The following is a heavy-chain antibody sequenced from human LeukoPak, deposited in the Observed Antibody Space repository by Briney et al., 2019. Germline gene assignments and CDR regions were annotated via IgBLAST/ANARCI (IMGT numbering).Heavy chain of an antibody. CDR1: IDSTRGNY. V-gene: IGHV4-4*02. D-gene: IGHD2-8*02. CDR3: ATEILGAPTPGAY. CDR2: VHRSGRT. Sequence: PSETLSLTCAVSIDSTRGNYWSWVCQSPGKGLEWIGEVHRSGRTNYMPSLKSRVTISIDNSKDQISLDLASVTAADTAVYYCATEILGAPTPGAYWGQGTLVTVSS. J-gene: IGHJ4*02.